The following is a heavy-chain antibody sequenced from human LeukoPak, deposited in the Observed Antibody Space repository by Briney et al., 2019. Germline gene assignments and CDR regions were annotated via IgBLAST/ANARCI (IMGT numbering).Heavy chain of an antibody. J-gene: IGHJ4*02. CDR2: ISGSGDST. Sequence: GGSLRLSCAASGFTFSSYAMSWARQAPGKGLEWVSAISGSGDSTYYADPVKGRFSISRDNSKNTLYLQMNSLRAEDTAVYYCARAQIHWLQVYYFDYWGQGTLVTVSS. D-gene: IGHD5-24*01. CDR3: ARAQIHWLQVYYFDY. CDR1: GFTFSSYA. V-gene: IGHV3-23*01.